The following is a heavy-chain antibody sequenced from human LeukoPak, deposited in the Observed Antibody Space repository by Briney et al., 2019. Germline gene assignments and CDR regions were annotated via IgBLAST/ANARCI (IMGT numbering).Heavy chain of an antibody. CDR2: IIPIFGTA. J-gene: IGHJ5*02. Sequence: ASVKVSCKASGGTFSSYAISWVRQAPGQGLEWMGGIIPIFGTANYAQKFRGRVTITTDESTSTAYMELSSLRSEDTAGYYCALAEDIVAVPAAIAEHPVDSWGQGTLVTVS. V-gene: IGHV1-69*05. D-gene: IGHD2-2*02. CDR3: ALAEDIVAVPAAIAEHPVDS. CDR1: GGTFSSYA.